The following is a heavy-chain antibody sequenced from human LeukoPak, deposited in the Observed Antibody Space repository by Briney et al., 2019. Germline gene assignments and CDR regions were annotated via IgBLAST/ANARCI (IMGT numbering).Heavy chain of an antibody. CDR3: AKNPALTGEFDS. D-gene: IGHD7-27*01. V-gene: IGHV1-8*03. CDR2: MNPNSGHT. J-gene: IGHJ4*02. Sequence: GASVKVSCKASGYTFTGYYMHWVRQAPGQGLEWMGWMNPNSGHTGYAQKFQGRVSLTRDTSISTAYMELSSLRSEDTAVYYCAKNPALTGEFDSWGQGTLVTVSS. CDR1: GYTFTGYY.